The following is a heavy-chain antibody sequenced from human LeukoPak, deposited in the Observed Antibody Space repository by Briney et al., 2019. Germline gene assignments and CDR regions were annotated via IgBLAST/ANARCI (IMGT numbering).Heavy chain of an antibody. Sequence: GESLKISCKGSGYRITSDWIGWVRQMPGKGLEWMGIIYPGDSDTRYSPSFQGQVTISADKSISTAYLQWSSLKAADTAMYYCARKYGSGNQAFDIWGPGTMVTVSS. CDR1: GYRITSDW. V-gene: IGHV5-51*01. CDR2: IYPGDSDT. CDR3: ARKYGSGNQAFDI. J-gene: IGHJ3*02. D-gene: IGHD3-10*01.